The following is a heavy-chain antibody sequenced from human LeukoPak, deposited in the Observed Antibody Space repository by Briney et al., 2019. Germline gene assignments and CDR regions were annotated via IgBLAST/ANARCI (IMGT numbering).Heavy chain of an antibody. D-gene: IGHD3-22*01. V-gene: IGHV3-23*01. J-gene: IGHJ4*02. CDR3: ARGDDSGYYDYFDY. Sequence: GGSLRLSCAASAFTFSNYAMSWVRQAPGKGLEWVSTITTSDGNTYYAASVKGRFTISRDFSKNTVFLHMNSLRAEDTAMYYCARGDDSGYYDYFDYWGQGALVTVSS. CDR2: ITTSDGNT. CDR1: AFTFSNYA.